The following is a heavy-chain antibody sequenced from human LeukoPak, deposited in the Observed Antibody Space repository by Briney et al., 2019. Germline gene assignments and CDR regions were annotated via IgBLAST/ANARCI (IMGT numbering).Heavy chain of an antibody. CDR3: AKEGCTSTNCYRSSADY. Sequence: GGSLRLSCAASGFTFSSYGMHWVRQAPGKGLEWVALISHDGSSEYYGDSMKGRFTISRDNSKNTLYLQMHSLRAEDTAVYYCAKEGCTSTNCYRSSADYWGQGTLLTVSS. J-gene: IGHJ4*02. CDR2: ISHDGSSE. D-gene: IGHD2-2*01. CDR1: GFTFSSYG. V-gene: IGHV3-30*18.